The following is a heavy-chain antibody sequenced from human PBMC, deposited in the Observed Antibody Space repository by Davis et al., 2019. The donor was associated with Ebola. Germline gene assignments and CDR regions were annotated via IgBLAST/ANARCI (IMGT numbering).Heavy chain of an antibody. CDR1: GFTFSSYA. CDR2: IRSKANSYAT. J-gene: IGHJ4*02. D-gene: IGHD6-19*01. CDR3: TVAVAGTVSVDY. Sequence: GESLKISCSASGFTFSSYAMHWVRQASGKGLEWVGRIRSKANSYATAYAASVKGRFTISRDDSKNTAYLQMNSLKTEDTAVYYCTVAVAGTVSVDYWGQGTLVTVSS. V-gene: IGHV3-73*01.